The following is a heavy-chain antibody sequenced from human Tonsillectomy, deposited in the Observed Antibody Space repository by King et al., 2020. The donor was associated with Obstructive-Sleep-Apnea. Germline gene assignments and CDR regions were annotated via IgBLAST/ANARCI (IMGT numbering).Heavy chain of an antibody. J-gene: IGHJ6*02. CDR3: AKGWSGNYLWSYNVMDV. CDR2: ISKDGNNK. CDR1: GFTFRSYG. V-gene: IGHV3-30*18. Sequence: VQLVESGGGVVQPGRSLRLSCEASGFTFRSYGMHWVRQAPGKGLEWVAIISKDGNNKYSADSVKGRCTISRDNSRNTLYLQMFSLRVDDTAVYYCAKGWSGNYLWSYNVMDVWGQGTTVTVSS. D-gene: IGHD1-26*01.